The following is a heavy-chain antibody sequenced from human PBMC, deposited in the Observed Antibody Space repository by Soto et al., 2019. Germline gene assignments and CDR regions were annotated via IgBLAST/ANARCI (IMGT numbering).Heavy chain of an antibody. CDR1: GFTFGAYA. V-gene: IGHV3-64*01. CDR3: ASHRGNTYGPYDY. CDR2: ITSNGGNT. J-gene: IGHJ4*02. D-gene: IGHD5-18*01. Sequence: GGSLRLSCAASGFTFGAYAMSWVRQAPGKGLEYVSVITSNGGNTDYASSVKGRFTISRDNSKNTLYLQMGSLRAEDTAVYYCASHRGNTYGPYDYWGQGTLVTVSS.